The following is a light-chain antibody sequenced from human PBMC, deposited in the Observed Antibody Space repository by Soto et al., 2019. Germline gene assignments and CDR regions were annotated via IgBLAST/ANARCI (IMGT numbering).Light chain of an antibody. CDR1: SNDIGVYDF. CDR2: QVN. V-gene: IGLV2-8*01. Sequence: QSVLTQPPSASGSPGQSVTISCTGTSNDIGVYDFVSWYQQHPGKAPKVIIYQVNKRPSGVPDRFSGSKSANTASLTVSGLRPEDEADYFCSSCAGSYSPYVFGTGTKLTVL. J-gene: IGLJ1*01. CDR3: SSCAGSYSPYV.